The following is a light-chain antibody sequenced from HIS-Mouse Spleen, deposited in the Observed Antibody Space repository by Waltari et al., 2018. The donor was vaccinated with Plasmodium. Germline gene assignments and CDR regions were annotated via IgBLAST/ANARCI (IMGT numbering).Light chain of an antibody. CDR1: ALPKKY. CDR2: EDS. J-gene: IGLJ3*02. CDR3: YSTDSSGNHRV. Sequence: SYELTQPPSVSVSPGQTARLTCSGDALPKKYAYWYQQKSGQAPVLVIYEDSKRPSGRPERFSGSSAGTMATLTISGAQVEDEADYYCYSTDSSGNHRVFGGGTKLTVL. V-gene: IGLV3-10*01.